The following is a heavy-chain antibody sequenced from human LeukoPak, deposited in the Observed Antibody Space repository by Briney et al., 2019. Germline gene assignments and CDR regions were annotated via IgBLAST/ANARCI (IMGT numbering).Heavy chain of an antibody. CDR1: GLTFDDYA. D-gene: IGHD1-26*01. Sequence: PGRSLRLSCAASGLTFDDYAMHWVRQAPGKGLEWVSGISWNSGSIGYADSVKGRFTISRDNARNSLYLQMNSLRAEDTALYYCAKFSRSRIVGAELDYWGQGTLVTVSS. CDR3: AKFSRSRIVGAELDY. V-gene: IGHV3-9*01. CDR2: ISWNSGSI. J-gene: IGHJ4*02.